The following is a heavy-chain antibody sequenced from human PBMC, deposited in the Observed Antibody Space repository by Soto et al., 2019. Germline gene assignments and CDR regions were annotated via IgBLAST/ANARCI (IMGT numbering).Heavy chain of an antibody. CDR1: GGSISIYY. CDR3: ARGPVAGHANWFDP. CDR2: IYYSGST. V-gene: IGHV4-59*01. Sequence: SEPLSLTCTVSGGSISIYYWSWIRHPPGKGLEWIGYIYYSGSTNYNPSLKSRVTISVDTSKNQFSLKLSSVTAADTAVYYCARGPVAGHANWFDPWGQGTLVTVSS. D-gene: IGHD6-19*01. J-gene: IGHJ5*02.